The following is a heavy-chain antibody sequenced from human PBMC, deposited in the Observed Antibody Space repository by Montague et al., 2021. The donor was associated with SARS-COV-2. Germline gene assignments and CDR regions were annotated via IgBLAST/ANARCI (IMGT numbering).Heavy chain of an antibody. D-gene: IGHD4-23*01. CDR1: GGSISSSSYY. Sequence: SETLSLTCTVSGGSISSSSYYWGWIRQPPGKGLEWIGSIYYSGSTYYNPSLKSRVTISVDTSKNQFSLKLSSVTAADTAVYYCARYDVAHDYGGNRVGNDAFDIWGQGTMVTVSS. V-gene: IGHV4-39*01. CDR3: ARYDVAHDYGGNRVGNDAFDI. J-gene: IGHJ3*02. CDR2: IYYSGST.